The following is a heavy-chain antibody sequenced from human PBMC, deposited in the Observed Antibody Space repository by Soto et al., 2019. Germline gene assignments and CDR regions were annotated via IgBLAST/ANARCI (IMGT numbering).Heavy chain of an antibody. CDR2: IYWDDDK. CDR3: ARTNEYYYGSGSSGWFDP. D-gene: IGHD3-10*01. J-gene: IGHJ5*02. CDR1: GFSLSTSGVG. V-gene: IGHV2-5*02. Sequence: QITLKESGPTLVKPTQTLTLTCTFSGFSLSTSGVGVGWIRQPPGKALEWLALIYWDDDKRYSPSLKSRLTITKDTSTTQVVLTMTNVDPVDTATYYCARTNEYYYGSGSSGWFDPWGQGTLVTVSS.